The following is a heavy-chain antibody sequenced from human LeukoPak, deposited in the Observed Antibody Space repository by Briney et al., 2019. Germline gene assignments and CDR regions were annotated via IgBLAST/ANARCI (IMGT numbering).Heavy chain of an antibody. V-gene: IGHV3-23*01. J-gene: IGHJ4*01. CDR3: ANALSVPNWNRTPFVF. Sequence: PGGSLSLPCSASGFTFRNSAMTWVRQAPGKGLEWVSSISACGSNTNHADSVKGRFTISRDNSKSTLYLQMNSLRVEDTAIYYCANALSVPNWNRTPFVFWGQGSLVTVSS. CDR2: ISACGSNT. CDR1: GFTFRNSA. D-gene: IGHD1-1*01.